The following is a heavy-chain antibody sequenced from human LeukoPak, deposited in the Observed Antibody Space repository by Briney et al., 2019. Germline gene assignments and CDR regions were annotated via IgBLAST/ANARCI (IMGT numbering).Heavy chain of an antibody. V-gene: IGHV4-59*08. CDR1: GSSMSFYY. CDR3: ARLHPRLFTVTITDAFDI. D-gene: IGHD4-11*01. Sequence: SETLSLTCTVSGSSMSFYYWNWIRQPPGKGLEWIGYIYYSGSTDYNPSLKSRVTISVDTSKNQFSLKLSSVTAADTAVYYCARLHPRLFTVTITDAFDIWGQGTMVTVSS. CDR2: IYYSGST. J-gene: IGHJ3*02.